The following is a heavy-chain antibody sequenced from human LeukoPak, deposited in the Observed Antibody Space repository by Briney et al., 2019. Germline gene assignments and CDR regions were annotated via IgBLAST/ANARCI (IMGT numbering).Heavy chain of an antibody. V-gene: IGHV3-21*01. CDR1: GFTFSSYS. J-gene: IGHJ4*02. D-gene: IGHD2-8*01. CDR2: ISSSSSYI. Sequence: GGSLRLSCAASGFTFSSYSMNWVRQAPGKGLEWASSISSSSSYIYYADSVKGRFTISRDNAKNSLYLQMNSLRAEDTAVYYCARIRMARYFDYWGQGTLVTVSS. CDR3: ARIRMARYFDY.